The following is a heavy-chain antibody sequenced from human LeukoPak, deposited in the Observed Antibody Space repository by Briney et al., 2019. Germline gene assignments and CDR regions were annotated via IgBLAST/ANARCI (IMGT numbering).Heavy chain of an antibody. CDR1: GFTFSSYA. Sequence: PGGSLRLSCAASGFTFSSYAMSWVRQAPGKGLEWVSVIYSGGSTYYADSVKGRFTISRDNSKNTLYLQMNSLRAEDTAVYYCARGYSYGFYYYYGMDVWGQGTTVTVSS. CDR3: ARGYSYGFYYYYGMDV. J-gene: IGHJ6*02. CDR2: IYSGGST. D-gene: IGHD5-18*01. V-gene: IGHV3-53*01.